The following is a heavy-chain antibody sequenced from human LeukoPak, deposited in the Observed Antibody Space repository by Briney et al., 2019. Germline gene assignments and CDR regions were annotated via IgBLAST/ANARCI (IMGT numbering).Heavy chain of an antibody. Sequence: SETLSLTCAVYGGSFSGYYWSWIRQPPGKGLEWIGEINHSGSTNYNPSLKSRVTISVDTSKNQFSLKLSSVTAADTAVYYCARGGLITFGGVIVIPWYFDLWGRGTLVTVSS. CDR3: ARGGLITFGGVIVIPWYFDL. V-gene: IGHV4-34*01. CDR1: GGSFSGYY. CDR2: INHSGST. D-gene: IGHD3-16*02. J-gene: IGHJ2*01.